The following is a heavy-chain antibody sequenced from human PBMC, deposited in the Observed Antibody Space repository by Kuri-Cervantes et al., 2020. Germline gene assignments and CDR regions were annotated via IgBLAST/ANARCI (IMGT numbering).Heavy chain of an antibody. CDR2: ISAFDGKT. D-gene: IGHD1-26*01. J-gene: IGHJ5*02. V-gene: IGHV1-18*01. CDR3: ARGGSFPA. CDR1: GYTFTTYG. Sequence: ASVKVSCKASGYTFTTYGISWVRQAPGQGLEWMGWISAFDGKTKFAQRLQGRVTITADESTSTAYMELSSLGSEDTAVYYCARGGSFPAWGQGTLVTVSS.